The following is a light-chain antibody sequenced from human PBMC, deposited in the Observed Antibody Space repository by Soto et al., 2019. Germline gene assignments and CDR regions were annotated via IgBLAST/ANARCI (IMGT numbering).Light chain of an antibody. J-gene: IGKJ4*01. V-gene: IGKV1-17*02. CDR3: QQLNSYLT. CDR2: AAS. CDR1: QSININ. Sequence: DIQMTQSPSSLSASVGERFTITCRASQSININLNWHKQKPGKGPNLLIYAASTLQSGVPSTLSGSGSGTEFTLTISNMKPEDFATYYCQQLNSYLTFGGGTKVDIK.